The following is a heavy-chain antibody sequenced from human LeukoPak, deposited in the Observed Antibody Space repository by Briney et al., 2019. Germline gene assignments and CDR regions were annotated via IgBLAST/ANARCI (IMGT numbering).Heavy chain of an antibody. D-gene: IGHD3-10*01. Sequence: SETLSLTCTVSGGSISSYYWSWIRQPPGKGLEWIGYIYYSGSTNYNPPLKSRVTISVDTSKNQFSLKLNSVTAADTAVYYCARSGRGSSAGFDYWGQGTLVTVSS. J-gene: IGHJ4*02. V-gene: IGHV4-59*01. CDR1: GGSISSYY. CDR3: ARSGRGSSAGFDY. CDR2: IYYSGST.